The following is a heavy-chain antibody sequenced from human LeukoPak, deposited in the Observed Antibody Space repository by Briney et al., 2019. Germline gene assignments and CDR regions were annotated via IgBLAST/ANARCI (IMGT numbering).Heavy chain of an antibody. CDR2: INHSGST. V-gene: IGHV4-34*01. J-gene: IGHJ6*03. CDR3: ARRVIEIVVVPAASTYYYYYMDV. Sequence: PSETLSLTCAVYGGSFSGYYWSWIRQPPGKGLEWIGEINHSGSTNYNPSLKSRVTISVDTSKNQFSLKLSSVTAADTAVYYCARRVIEIVVVPAASTYYYYYMDVWGKGTTVTVSS. CDR1: GGSFSGYY. D-gene: IGHD2-2*01.